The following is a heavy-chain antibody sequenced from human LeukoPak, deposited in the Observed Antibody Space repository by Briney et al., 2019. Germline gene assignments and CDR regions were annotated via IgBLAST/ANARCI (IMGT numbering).Heavy chain of an antibody. J-gene: IGHJ5*02. D-gene: IGHD3-10*01. CDR1: GGSISSSSYY. CDR2: IYYSGST. CDR3: ARPRGLNWFDP. Sequence: SETLSLTCTVSGGSISSSSYYRGWIRQPPGKGLEWIGSIYYSGSTYYNPSLKSRVTISVDTSKNQFSLKLSSVTAADTAVYYCARPRGLNWFDPWGQGTLVTVSS. V-gene: IGHV4-39*01.